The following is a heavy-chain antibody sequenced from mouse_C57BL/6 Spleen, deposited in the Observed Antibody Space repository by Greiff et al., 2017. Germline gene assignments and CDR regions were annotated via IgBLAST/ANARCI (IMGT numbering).Heavy chain of an antibody. CDR3: ARDYSNCRAMDY. CDR2: IDPSDSYT. J-gene: IGHJ4*01. CDR1: GYTFTSYR. V-gene: IGHV1-59*01. D-gene: IGHD2-5*01. Sequence: QVQLQQPGAELVRPGTSVKLSCKASGYTFTSYRMHWVKQRPGQGLEWIGGIDPSDSYTNYNQKFKGKATLTVDKSSSTAYMQLSSLTSEDSAVYFCARDYSNCRAMDYWGQGTSVTVSS.